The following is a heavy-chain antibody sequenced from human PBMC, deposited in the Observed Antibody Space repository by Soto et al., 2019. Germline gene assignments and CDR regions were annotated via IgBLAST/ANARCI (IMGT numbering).Heavy chain of an antibody. J-gene: IGHJ5*02. Sequence: PGGSLRLSCAASGFTFSSYSMNWVRQAPGKGLEWVSYISSSSSTIYYADSVKGRFTISRDNAKNSLYLQMNSLRDEDTAVYYCARGEYYYDSSGYYDCRFDPWGQGTLVTVSS. CDR2: ISSSSSTI. CDR3: ARGEYYYDSSGYYDCRFDP. CDR1: GFTFSSYS. D-gene: IGHD3-22*01. V-gene: IGHV3-48*02.